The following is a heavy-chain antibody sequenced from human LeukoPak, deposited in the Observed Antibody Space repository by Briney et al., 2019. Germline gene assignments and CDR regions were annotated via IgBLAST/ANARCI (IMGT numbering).Heavy chain of an antibody. CDR1: GYSISSGYY. V-gene: IGHV4-38-2*02. J-gene: IGHJ4*02. D-gene: IGHD5-18*01. CDR2: IYHSGST. CDR3: ARGYSYGKRDY. Sequence: SETLSLTCTVSGYSISSGYYWGWIRQPPGKGLEWIGSIYHSGSTYYNPSLKSRVTVSVDTSKNQFSLKLSSVTAADTAVYYCARGYSYGKRDYWGQGTLVTVSS.